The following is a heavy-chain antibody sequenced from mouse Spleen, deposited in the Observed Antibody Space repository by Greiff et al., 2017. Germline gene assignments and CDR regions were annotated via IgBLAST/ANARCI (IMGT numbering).Heavy chain of an antibody. D-gene: IGHD1-1*01. CDR2: IGPGSGST. V-gene: IGHV1-77*01. CDR1: GYTFTDYY. Sequence: VQLQQSGAELVKPGASVKISCKASGYTFTDYYINWVKQRPGQGLEWIGKIGPGSGSTYYNEKFKGKATLTADKSSSTAYMQLSSLTSEDSAVYFCARWDYYGSSYGWFAYWGQGTLVTVSA. CDR3: ARWDYYGSSYGWFAY. J-gene: IGHJ3*01.